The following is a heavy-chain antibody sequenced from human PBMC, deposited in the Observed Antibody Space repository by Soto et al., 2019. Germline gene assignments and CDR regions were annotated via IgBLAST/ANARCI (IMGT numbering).Heavy chain of an antibody. D-gene: IGHD3-3*01. CDR2: ISGGGGNV. CDR3: AKDFQRSAFDH. Sequence: GGSLRLSCAASGFTFSGFAMHWVRLSPRRGLEWVAMISGGGGNVYYADAVEGRFTAYRANSQDLVYLEISSLTGDDAAVYYCAKDFQRSAFDHWGQGTPVTVSS. J-gene: IGHJ4*02. V-gene: IGHV3-23*01. CDR1: GFTFSGFA.